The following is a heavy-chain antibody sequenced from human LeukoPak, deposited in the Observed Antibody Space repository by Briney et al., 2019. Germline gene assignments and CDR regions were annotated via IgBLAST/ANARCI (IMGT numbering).Heavy chain of an antibody. Sequence: PGGSLRLSCAASGFTVSTIYMSWVRQAPGKGLEWVSVIYSGGSTYYADSVKGRFTISRDNSKNTLYLQMNSLRAEDTAVYYCASEGCSGGSCYSGYYYYGMDVWGQGTTVTVSS. D-gene: IGHD2-15*01. CDR2: IYSGGST. CDR1: GFTVSTIY. V-gene: IGHV3-66*01. J-gene: IGHJ6*02. CDR3: ASEGCSGGSCYSGYYYYGMDV.